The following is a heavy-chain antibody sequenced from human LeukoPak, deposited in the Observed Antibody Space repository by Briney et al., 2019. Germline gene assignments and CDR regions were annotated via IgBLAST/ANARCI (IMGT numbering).Heavy chain of an antibody. CDR2: ISGRSSTK. CDR1: GFTFSSYS. CDR3: ARVRLDSGTYSLYY. D-gene: IGHD3-10*01. J-gene: IGHJ4*02. Sequence: GGSLRLSCAASGFTFSSYSMSWVRQAPGKGLEWVSYISGRSSTKYYADSVKGRFTISRDNAENSLYLQMNSLRVEDTAVYYCARVRLDSGTYSLYYWGQGTLVTVSS. V-gene: IGHV3-48*01.